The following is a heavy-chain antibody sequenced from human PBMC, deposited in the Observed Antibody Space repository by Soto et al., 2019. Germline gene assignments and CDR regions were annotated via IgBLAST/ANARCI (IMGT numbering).Heavy chain of an antibody. V-gene: IGHV3-64*01. CDR3: ARDRGAAAGTGWFDP. D-gene: IGHD6-13*01. CDR1: GFTFSSYA. Sequence: EVQLVESGGGLVQPGGSLRLSCAASGFTFSSYAVHWVRQAPGKGLEYVSAISSNGGSTYYANSVKGRFTISRDNSKNTLYLQMGSLRAEDMAVYYCARDRGAAAGTGWFDPWGQGTLVTVSS. J-gene: IGHJ5*02. CDR2: ISSNGGST.